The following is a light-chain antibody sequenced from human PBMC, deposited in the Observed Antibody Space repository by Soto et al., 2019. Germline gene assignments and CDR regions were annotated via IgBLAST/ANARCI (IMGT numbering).Light chain of an antibody. CDR2: EGS. CDR1: SSDVGSHNL. J-gene: IGLJ2*01. Sequence: QSVLTQPASVSGSPGQSITISCTGTSSDVGSHNLVSWYQQHPGKAPKLMIHEGSKRPLGVSLRFSGSKSGNMASLTISGLQAEDEADYYCCSYAGSSFVVCGGGTKLTVL. CDR3: CSYAGSSFVV. V-gene: IGLV2-23*01.